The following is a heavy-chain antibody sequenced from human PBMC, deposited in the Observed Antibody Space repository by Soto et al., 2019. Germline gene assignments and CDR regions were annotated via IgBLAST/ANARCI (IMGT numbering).Heavy chain of an antibody. Sequence: HPGGSLRLSCAASGFTFDDYNMNWVRQAPGKGLEWVSLITWDGRTTYYGDFVKGRFTISRDNSKNSLFLQMNSLTTEDTALYYCAKGGPRSALDYWGQGTLVTVSS. CDR2: ITWDGRTT. CDR3: AKGGPRSALDY. V-gene: IGHV3-43*01. CDR1: GFTFDDYN. D-gene: IGHD2-15*01. J-gene: IGHJ4*02.